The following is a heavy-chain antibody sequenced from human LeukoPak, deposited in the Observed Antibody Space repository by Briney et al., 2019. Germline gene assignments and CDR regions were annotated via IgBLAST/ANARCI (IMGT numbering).Heavy chain of an antibody. J-gene: IGHJ6*02. CDR1: GGTFSSYA. CDR3: ARDTSRVTSRTYYYGMDV. V-gene: IGHV1-69*04. CDR2: IIPILGIA. D-gene: IGHD2-21*02. Sequence: SVKVSCKASGGTFSSYAISWVRQAPGQGLEWMGRIIPILGIANYAQKFQGRVTITADKSTSTAYMELSSLRSEDTAVYYCARDTSRVTSRTYYYGMDVWGQGTTVTVSS.